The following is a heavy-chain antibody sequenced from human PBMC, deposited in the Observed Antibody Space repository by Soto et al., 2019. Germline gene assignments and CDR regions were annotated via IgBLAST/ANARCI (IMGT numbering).Heavy chain of an antibody. J-gene: IGHJ4*02. CDR3: ARDSSGIAAAGTSFDY. CDR1: GGSISSGGYY. D-gene: IGHD6-13*01. Sequence: LSLTCTVSGGSISSGGYYWSWIRQHPGKGLEWIEYIYYSGSTYYNPSLKSRVTISVDTSKNQFSLKLSSVTAADTAVYYCARDSSGIAAAGTSFDYWGQGTLVTVSS. CDR2: IYYSGST. V-gene: IGHV4-30-4*08.